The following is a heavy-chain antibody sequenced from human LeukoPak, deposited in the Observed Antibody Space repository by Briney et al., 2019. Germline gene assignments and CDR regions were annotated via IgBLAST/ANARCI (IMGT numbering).Heavy chain of an antibody. D-gene: IGHD4-23*01. CDR3: ARGRPHGNDY. J-gene: IGHJ4*02. CDR2: IASDGSSA. V-gene: IGHV3-74*01. Sequence: GGSLRLSCAASGFTFSSYWMNWVRQAPGKGLVWVSRIASDGSSATYADSVKGRFSIFRDNAKNTLYLQMNSLRVEDTAVYYCARGRPHGNDYWGQGTLVTVSS. CDR1: GFTFSSYW.